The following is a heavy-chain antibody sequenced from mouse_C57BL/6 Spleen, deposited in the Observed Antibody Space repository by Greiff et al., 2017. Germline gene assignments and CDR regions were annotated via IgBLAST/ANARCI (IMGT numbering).Heavy chain of an antibody. V-gene: IGHV1-55*01. CDR3: ARITTVVSYFDY. CDR2: IYPGSGST. J-gene: IGHJ2*01. Sequence: VQLQQSGAELVKPGASVKMSCKASGYTFTSYWITWVKQRPGQGLEWIGDIYPGSGSTNYNEKFKSKATLTVDTSSSTAYMQLSSLTSEDSAVYYCARITTVVSYFDYWGQGTTLTVSS. D-gene: IGHD1-1*01. CDR1: GYTFTSYW.